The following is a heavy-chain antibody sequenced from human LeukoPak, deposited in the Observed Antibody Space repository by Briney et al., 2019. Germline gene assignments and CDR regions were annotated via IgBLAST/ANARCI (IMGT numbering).Heavy chain of an antibody. CDR3: ARMQAANTYNHFDY. J-gene: IGHJ4*02. CDR2: IYYSGST. CDR1: GGSISSSSYY. Sequence: SETLSLTCTVSGGSISSSSYYWGWIRHPPGRGLKGIGSIYYSGSTYYNPSLKSRVTISVDTSKNQFSLKLSSVTAADTAVYYCARMQAANTYNHFDYWGQGTLVTVSS. D-gene: IGHD3-16*01. V-gene: IGHV4-39*01.